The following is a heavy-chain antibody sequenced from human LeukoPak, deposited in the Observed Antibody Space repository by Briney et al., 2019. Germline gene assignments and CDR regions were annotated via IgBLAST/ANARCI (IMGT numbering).Heavy chain of an antibody. CDR2: IIPIFGTA. D-gene: IGHD6-19*01. J-gene: IGHJ5*02. CDR1: GGTFSSYA. Sequence: ASVKVSCKASGGTFSSYAISWVRQAPGQGLEWMGGIIPIFGTANYAQKFQGRVTITADESTSTAYMELSSQRSEDTAVYYCATDLRYSSGWFNWFDPWGQGTLVTVSS. V-gene: IGHV1-69*13. CDR3: ATDLRYSSGWFNWFDP.